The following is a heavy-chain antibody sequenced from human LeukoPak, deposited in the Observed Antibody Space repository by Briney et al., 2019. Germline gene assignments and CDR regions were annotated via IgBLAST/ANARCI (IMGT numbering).Heavy chain of an antibody. Sequence: SVKVSCKASGGTFSSYAISWVRQAPGQGLEWTGGIIPIFGTANYAQKFQGRVTITADESTSTAYMELSSLRSEDTAVYYCARDRWVIVPAAIGDYYYYYYMDVWGKGTTVTVSS. V-gene: IGHV1-69*13. CDR3: ARDRWVIVPAAIGDYYYYYYMDV. D-gene: IGHD2-2*02. CDR1: GGTFSSYA. CDR2: IIPIFGTA. J-gene: IGHJ6*03.